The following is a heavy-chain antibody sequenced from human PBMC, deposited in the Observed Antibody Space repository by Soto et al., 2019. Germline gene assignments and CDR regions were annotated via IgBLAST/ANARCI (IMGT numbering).Heavy chain of an antibody. J-gene: IGHJ4*02. D-gene: IGHD3-16*02. CDR1: GYSFTSHF. CDR2: INAGNGNT. Sequence: GASVKVSCKASGYSFTSHFMHWVRQAPGQRLEWMGWINAGNGNTKYSQKFQGRVTITRDASASTAYMELSSLRSEDTAVYYCARDQGGTYYDYVWGSYRPASFDYWGQGTLVTVSS. CDR3: ARDQGGTYYDYVWGSYRPASFDY. V-gene: IGHV1-3*01.